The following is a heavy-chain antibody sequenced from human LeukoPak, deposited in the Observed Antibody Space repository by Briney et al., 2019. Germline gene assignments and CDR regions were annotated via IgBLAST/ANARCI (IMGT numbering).Heavy chain of an antibody. J-gene: IGHJ4*02. CDR2: INGDGSTT. CDR3: AGLRGKITTIDY. Sequence: AGGSLRLSCVASEFTFSSYWMHWVRQAPGEGLVWVPVINGDGSTTPYADSVKGRFTISRDNAKNTLYLQMNSLRAEDTAVYYCAGLRGKITTIDYWGQGTLVTVSS. V-gene: IGHV3-74*03. CDR1: EFTFSSYW. D-gene: IGHD4-11*01.